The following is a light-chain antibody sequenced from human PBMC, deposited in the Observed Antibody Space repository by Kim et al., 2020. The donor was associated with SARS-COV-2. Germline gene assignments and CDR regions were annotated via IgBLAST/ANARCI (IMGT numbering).Light chain of an antibody. J-gene: IGLJ1*01. CDR2: DVS. CDR1: SGDVGAYKY. CDR3: TSYTSSSTYV. Sequence: GQSFTISCAGTSGDVGAYKYVSWYQQHPGKAPKLLIYDVSDRPSGVANRFSGSKSGNTASLTISGLQAEDEADYYCTSYTSSSTYVFGTGTKVTVL. V-gene: IGLV2-14*03.